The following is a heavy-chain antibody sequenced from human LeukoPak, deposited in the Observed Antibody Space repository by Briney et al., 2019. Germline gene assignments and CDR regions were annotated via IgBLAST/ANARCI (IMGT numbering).Heavy chain of an antibody. CDR2: INSDGSST. CDR3: ASLDGIAAAGTEDWFDP. CDR1: GFTFSSYW. Sequence: PGGSLRLSCAASGFTFSSYWMHWVRQAPGKGLVWVSRINSDGSSTSYADSVKGRFTISRDNAKNTLYLQMNSLRAEDTAVYYCASLDGIAAAGTEDWFDPWGQGTLVTVSS. J-gene: IGHJ5*02. V-gene: IGHV3-74*01. D-gene: IGHD6-13*01.